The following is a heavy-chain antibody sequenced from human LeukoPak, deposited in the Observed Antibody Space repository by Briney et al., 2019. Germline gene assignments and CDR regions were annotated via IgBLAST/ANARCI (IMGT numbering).Heavy chain of an antibody. CDR1: GGSISSRSYY. Sequence: SETLSLTCTVSGGSISSRSYYWGWIRQPPGKGLEWIGSIYYSGSTYYNPSLKSRVTISVDTSKNQFSLKLSSVTAADTAVYYCARGGYYGSGNDFRFDPWGQGTLVSVSS. D-gene: IGHD3-10*01. CDR3: ARGGYYGSGNDFRFDP. V-gene: IGHV4-39*01. CDR2: IYYSGST. J-gene: IGHJ5*02.